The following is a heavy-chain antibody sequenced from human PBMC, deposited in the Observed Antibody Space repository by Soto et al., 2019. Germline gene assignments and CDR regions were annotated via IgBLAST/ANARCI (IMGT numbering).Heavy chain of an antibody. CDR2: IKTDGSIT. V-gene: IGHV3-74*01. CDR3: TRDQDTYGQAVFDS. CDR1: GSTLSSRW. Sequence: GGSLRLSCVVSGSTLSSRWMHWVRQTPGKGLVWVSRIKTDGSITNYADSVKGRFTISRDNAKNTLYLHMNSLRPEDTAMYYCTRDQDTYGQAVFDSWGQGTLVTVSS. J-gene: IGHJ4*02. D-gene: IGHD2-15*01.